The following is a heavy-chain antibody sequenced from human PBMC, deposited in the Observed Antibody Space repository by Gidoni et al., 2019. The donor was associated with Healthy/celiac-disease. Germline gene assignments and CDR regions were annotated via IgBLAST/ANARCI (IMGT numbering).Heavy chain of an antibody. Sequence: QVQLVQSGAEVKKPGASAKVSCRAAGYTFTTYYMHWVRQAPGQGLGWMGIIHPSGGSTSYAQKFQGRVTMTRDTSTSTVYMELSSLRSEDTAVYYCATNSLTYCSGGSCYDYWGQRTLVTVSS. CDR2: IHPSGGST. V-gene: IGHV1-46*01. CDR3: ATNSLTYCSGGSCYDY. J-gene: IGHJ4*02. CDR1: GYTFTTYY. D-gene: IGHD2-15*01.